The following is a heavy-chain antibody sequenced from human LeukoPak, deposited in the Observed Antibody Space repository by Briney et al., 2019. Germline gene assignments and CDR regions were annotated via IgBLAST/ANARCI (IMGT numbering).Heavy chain of an antibody. V-gene: IGHV4-38-2*01. CDR2: IYHSGST. CDR3: ARGATISETGYFDF. D-gene: IGHD5-24*01. Sequence: SETLSLTCAVSGYSISSGYYWGWIRQPPGKGLEWIGSIYHSGSTYYNPSLKSRVTISVDMSKNQFSLKVRSLSAADTAVYYCARGATISETGYFDFWGQGTLVTVSS. CDR1: GYSISSGYY. J-gene: IGHJ4*03.